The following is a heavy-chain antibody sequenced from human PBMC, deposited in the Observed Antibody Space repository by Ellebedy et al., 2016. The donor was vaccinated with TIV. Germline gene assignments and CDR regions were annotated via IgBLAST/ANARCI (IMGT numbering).Heavy chain of an antibody. Sequence: SETLSLTCTVSGGSISSCYWSWIRQPPGKGLEWIGYIYYSGSTNYNPSLKSRVTISVDTSKNQFSLKLSSVTAADTAVYYCARLTVTSYYYYYGMDVWGQGTTVTVYS. V-gene: IGHV4-59*08. CDR1: GGSISSCY. CDR3: ARLTVTSYYYYYGMDV. D-gene: IGHD4-17*01. CDR2: IYYSGST. J-gene: IGHJ6*02.